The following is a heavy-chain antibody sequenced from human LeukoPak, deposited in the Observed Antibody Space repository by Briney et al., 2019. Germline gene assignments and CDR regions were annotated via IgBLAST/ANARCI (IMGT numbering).Heavy chain of an antibody. CDR1: GFTFSNFA. V-gene: IGHV3-23*01. J-gene: IGHJ6*02. D-gene: IGHD2-15*01. CDR3: AKVSRGYCRGGTCYYYYGLDV. Sequence: HPGGSLRLSCAASGFTFSNFAMSWVRQAPGKGLEWVSSVFGNGITYYADSVKGRFTISRDNSKNTLYLQTNSLRAEDTAVYYCAKVSRGYCRGGTCYYYYGLDVWGQGTTVTVSS. CDR2: VFGNGIT.